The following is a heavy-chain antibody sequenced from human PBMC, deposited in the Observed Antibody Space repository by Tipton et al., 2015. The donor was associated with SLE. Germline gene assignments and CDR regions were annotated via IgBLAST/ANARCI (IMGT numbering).Heavy chain of an antibody. Sequence: GLVKPSETLALTCTVSGGSISGHYWSWIRQPPGKGLEWIGYIYYSGSTNYNPSLKSRVTISVDTSNNQFSLKVTSVTAADTAFYYCARDDSGGLGYVWGQGTMVTVSS. V-gene: IGHV4-59*11. CDR3: ARDDSGGLGYV. D-gene: IGHD4-17*01. J-gene: IGHJ3*01. CDR1: GGSISGHY. CDR2: IYYSGST.